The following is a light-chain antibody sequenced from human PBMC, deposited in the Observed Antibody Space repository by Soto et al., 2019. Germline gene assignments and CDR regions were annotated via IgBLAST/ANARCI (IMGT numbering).Light chain of an antibody. V-gene: IGLV8-61*01. CDR2: NIN. J-gene: IGLJ1*01. CDR3: LLYMSGGISV. CDR1: SGSVSTNYY. Sequence: QTVVTQEPSFSVSPGGTVTLTCGLSSGSVSTNYYPSWYQQTPGQAPRTLIYNINTRSSGVPDRFSGSILGNKAALTITGAQADDESDYYCLLYMSGGISVFGSGTKLTVL.